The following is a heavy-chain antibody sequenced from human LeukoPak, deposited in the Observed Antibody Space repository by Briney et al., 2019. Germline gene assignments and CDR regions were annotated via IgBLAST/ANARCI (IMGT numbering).Heavy chain of an antibody. V-gene: IGHV4-59*12. D-gene: IGHD3-10*01. Sequence: SETLSLTYSVSDDSITMYYWSWIRQPPGKGLEWIGYIYDSGSTNYNPSLKSRVTISVDTSKNQFSLKLSSVTAADTAVYYCARLNLWFGEPRFDYWGQGTLVTVSS. CDR2: IYDSGST. J-gene: IGHJ4*02. CDR1: DDSITMYY. CDR3: ARLNLWFGEPRFDY.